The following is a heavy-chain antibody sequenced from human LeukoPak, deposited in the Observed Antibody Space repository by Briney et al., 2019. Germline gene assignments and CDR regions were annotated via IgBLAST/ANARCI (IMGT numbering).Heavy chain of an antibody. J-gene: IGHJ5*02. V-gene: IGHV4-59*01. Sequence: SETLSLTCTVSGGSISSYYWSWIRQPPGKGLEWIGYIYYSGSTNYNPSLKSRVTISVDTSKNQFSLKLSSVTAADTAVYYCARDLRLVGATSPNWFDPWGQGTLVTVSS. D-gene: IGHD1-26*01. CDR3: ARDLRLVGATSPNWFDP. CDR1: GGSISSYY. CDR2: IYYSGST.